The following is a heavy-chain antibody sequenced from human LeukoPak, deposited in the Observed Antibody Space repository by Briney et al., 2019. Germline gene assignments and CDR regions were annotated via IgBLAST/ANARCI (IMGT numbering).Heavy chain of an antibody. CDR1: GGSISSYY. CDR3: ARHRDSSGYYYVIWDY. V-gene: IGHV4-59*08. CDR2: IYYSGST. Sequence: SETLSLTCTVSGGSISSYYWSWIRQPPGKGLEWIGYIYYSGSTNYNPSLKSRVTISVDTSKNQFSLKLSSVTAADTAVYYCARHRDSSGYYYVIWDYWGQGTLVTVSS. D-gene: IGHD3-22*01. J-gene: IGHJ4*02.